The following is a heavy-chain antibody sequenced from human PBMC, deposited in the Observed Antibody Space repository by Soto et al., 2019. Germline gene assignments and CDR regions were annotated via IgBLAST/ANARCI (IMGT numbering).Heavy chain of an antibody. Sequence: PGGSLRLSCAASGFTFSSYSMNWVRQAPGKGLEWVSSISSSSSYIYYADSVKGRFTISRDNAKNSLYLQMNSLRAEDTAVYYCASMSSGWYYFDYWGQGNLVTVSS. CDR3: ASMSSGWYYFDY. J-gene: IGHJ4*02. CDR1: GFTFSSYS. V-gene: IGHV3-21*01. D-gene: IGHD6-19*01. CDR2: ISSSSSYI.